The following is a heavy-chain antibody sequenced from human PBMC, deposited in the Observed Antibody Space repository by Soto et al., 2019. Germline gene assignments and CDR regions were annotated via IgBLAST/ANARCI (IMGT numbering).Heavy chain of an antibody. V-gene: IGHV4-39*01. CDR1: AGSISSSSYY. D-gene: IGHD5-12*01. CDR2: IYYSGST. J-gene: IGHJ3*02. CDR3: ARPISSGYEHHDAFDI. Sequence: SETLSLTCTVSAGSISSSSYYWGWIHQPPGKGLEWIGSIYYSGSTYYNPSLKSRVTISVDTSKNQFSLKLSSVTAADTAVYYCARPISSGYEHHDAFDIWGQGTMVTVSS.